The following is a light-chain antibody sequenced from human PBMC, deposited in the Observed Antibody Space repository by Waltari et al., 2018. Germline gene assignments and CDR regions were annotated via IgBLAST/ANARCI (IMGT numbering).Light chain of an antibody. CDR1: TSDVGGYDS. CDR3: CSYAGSYTWV. J-gene: IGLJ1*01. V-gene: IGLV2-11*01. Sequence: QSALTQPRSVSGSPGQSVTISCTGPTSDVGGYDSVSWYQQNPGKAPKLMVFDVNRRPSGVPDRFSGSKSGNTASLTISGLQAEDEADYYCCSYAGSYTWVFGTGTKVTVL. CDR2: DVN.